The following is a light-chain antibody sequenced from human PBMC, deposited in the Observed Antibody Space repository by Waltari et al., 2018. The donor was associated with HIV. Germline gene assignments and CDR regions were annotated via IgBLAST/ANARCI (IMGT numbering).Light chain of an antibody. CDR3: CSFAGNSTWV. V-gene: IGLV2-23*02. CDR1: SSDVGGYNV. CDR2: YVS. J-gene: IGLJ3*02. Sequence: QSALTQPAAVSGSPGQSINISCSGTSSDVGGYNVGSCYPQHPGKAPKLIIYYVSERPSGVSNRFSASKSGNTASLTISGLQAEDESDYYCCSFAGNSTWVFGGGTKVTVL.